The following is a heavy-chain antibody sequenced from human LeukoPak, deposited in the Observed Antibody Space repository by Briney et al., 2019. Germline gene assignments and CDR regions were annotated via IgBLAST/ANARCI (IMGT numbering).Heavy chain of an antibody. CDR2: IFPIFGTA. Sequence: SVNVSCKASGGSFSSYAISWVRQAPGQGLEWMGGIFPIFGTANYAQKFQGRVTITTDESTSTAYMELRSLRSDDTAVYYCARAPRYFDWLSPHAFDIWGQGTMVTVSS. D-gene: IGHD3-9*01. CDR3: ARAPRYFDWLSPHAFDI. J-gene: IGHJ3*02. CDR1: GGSFSSYA. V-gene: IGHV1-69*05.